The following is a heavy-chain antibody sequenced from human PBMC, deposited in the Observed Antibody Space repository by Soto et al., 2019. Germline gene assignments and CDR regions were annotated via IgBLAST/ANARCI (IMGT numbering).Heavy chain of an antibody. V-gene: IGHV6-1*01. CDR3: ARDRLYETANWFDP. CDR2: TYYRSKWYN. J-gene: IGHJ5*02. Sequence: SQTLSLTCAISGDSVSSNSAAWNWIRRSPSRGLEWLGRTYYRSKWYNDYAVSVKSRITINPDTSKNQFSLQLNSVTPEDTAVYYCARDRLYETANWFDPWGQGTLVTVSS. D-gene: IGHD5-12*01. CDR1: GDSVSSNSAA.